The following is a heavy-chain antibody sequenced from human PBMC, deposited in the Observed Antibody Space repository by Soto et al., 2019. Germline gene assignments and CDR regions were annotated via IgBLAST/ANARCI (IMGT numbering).Heavy chain of an antibody. CDR1: GFTFSSYS. V-gene: IGHV3-64*01. Sequence: SGGSKRLSCTASGFTFSSYSMHWVRQATGKGLEYVSAISSNGGSTYYANSVKGRFTISRDNSKNTLYLQMGSLRAEDMAVYYCAISPFGYYYYYMDVWGKGTTVTVSS. J-gene: IGHJ6*03. CDR2: ISSNGGST. CDR3: AISPFGYYYYYMDV. D-gene: IGHD3-10*01.